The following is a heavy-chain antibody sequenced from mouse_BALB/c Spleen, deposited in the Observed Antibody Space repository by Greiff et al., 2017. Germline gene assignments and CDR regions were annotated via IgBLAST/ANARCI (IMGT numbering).Heavy chain of an antibody. D-gene: IGHD2-3*01. V-gene: IGHV1-54*01. CDR1: GYAFTNYL. CDR3: ARLGDGYSFDY. Sequence: QVQLKESGAELVRPGTSVKVSCKASGYAFTNYLIEWVKQRPGQGLEWIGVINPGSGGTNYNEKFKGKATLTADKSSSTAYMQLSSLTSDDSAVYFCARLGDGYSFDYWGQGTTLTVSS. J-gene: IGHJ2*01. CDR2: INPGSGGT.